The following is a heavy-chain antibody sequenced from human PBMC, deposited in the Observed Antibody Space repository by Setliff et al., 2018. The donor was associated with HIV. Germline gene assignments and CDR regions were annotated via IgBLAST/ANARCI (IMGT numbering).Heavy chain of an antibody. CDR2: IYPGDSDT. J-gene: IGHJ6*03. Sequence: GESLKISCKGSGYNFNNYWIGWVRQMSGKGLEWTGIIYPGDSDTTYSPSCQGQVNISADKSINNAYLQWSSLKASDTAMYYCARFVHSRGWYSSSYYYYMDVWGKGTTVTVSS. CDR3: ARFVHSRGWYSSSYYYYMDV. CDR1: GYNFNNYW. D-gene: IGHD3-22*01. V-gene: IGHV5-51*01.